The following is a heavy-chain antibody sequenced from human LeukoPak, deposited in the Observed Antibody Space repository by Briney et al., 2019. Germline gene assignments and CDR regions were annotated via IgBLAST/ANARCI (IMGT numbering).Heavy chain of an antibody. CDR1: GFTFSTYG. CDR2: IWSDGSNT. J-gene: IGHJ3*02. CDR3: ATELIGPAENDAFDI. Sequence: GGSLRLSCAASGFTFSTYGMHWVRQAPGKGLEGVALIWSDGSNTYYADSLKGRFAMSRDNSKNTLNLQMSSLRPEDTAVYDCATELIGPAENDAFDIWGQGTMVTVSS. V-gene: IGHV3-30*02. D-gene: IGHD2-8*01.